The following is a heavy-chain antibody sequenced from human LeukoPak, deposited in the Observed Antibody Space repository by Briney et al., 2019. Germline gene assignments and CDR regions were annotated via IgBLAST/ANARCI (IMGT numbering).Heavy chain of an antibody. V-gene: IGHV3-23*01. Sequence: PGGSLRLSCAPPGFTFSSYAMSWVPQAPGKGLECGSAIMGSGCSTCLAASVKGRFTISRENSKNTLYLAMNSLRAEDTAVYYCAKSRGWRVGATGYFDYWGQGTLVTVSS. CDR1: GFTFSSYA. CDR2: IMGSGCST. J-gene: IGHJ4*02. D-gene: IGHD1-26*01. CDR3: AKSRGWRVGATGYFDY.